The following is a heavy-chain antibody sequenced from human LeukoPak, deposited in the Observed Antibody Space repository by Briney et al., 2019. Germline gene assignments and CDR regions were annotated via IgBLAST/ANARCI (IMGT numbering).Heavy chain of an antibody. J-gene: IGHJ4*02. Sequence: SETLSLTCTVSGGSISSSSYYWGWIRQPPGKGLEWIASIYYSGATYYNPSLKSRVTISVDTSKNQFSLKLSSVTAADTAVYYCARGGYWGQGTLVTVSS. CDR3: ARGGY. V-gene: IGHV4-39*07. CDR1: GGSISSSSYY. CDR2: IYYSGAT.